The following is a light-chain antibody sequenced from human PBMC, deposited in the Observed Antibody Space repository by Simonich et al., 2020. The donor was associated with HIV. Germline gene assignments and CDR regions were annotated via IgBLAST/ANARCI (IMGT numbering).Light chain of an antibody. CDR3: QQYYSTPPT. J-gene: IGKJ1*01. CDR2: WAS. Sequence: DIVMTQSPDSLAVSLGERATINCKSSKSVLYSSNNKNYLAWYQQKQGQPPKLLISWASTLESGVPDRFSASGSGTYFTLTISSLQAEDVAIYYCQQYYSTPPTFGQGTKVEIK. CDR1: KSVLYSSNNKNY. V-gene: IGKV4-1*01.